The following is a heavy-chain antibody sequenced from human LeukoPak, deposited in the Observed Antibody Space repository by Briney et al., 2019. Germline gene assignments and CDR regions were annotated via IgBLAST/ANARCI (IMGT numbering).Heavy chain of an antibody. J-gene: IGHJ4*02. CDR3: ARANYDDSSGYSGY. CDR1: GYTFTSYG. CDR2: ISAYNGNT. D-gene: IGHD3-22*01. Sequence: GASVKVSCKASGYTFTSYGISWVRQAPGQGLEWMGWISAYNGNTNYAQKLQGRVTMTTDTSTSTAYMELRSLRSDDTAVYYCARANYDDSSGYSGYWGQGTLVTVSS. V-gene: IGHV1-18*01.